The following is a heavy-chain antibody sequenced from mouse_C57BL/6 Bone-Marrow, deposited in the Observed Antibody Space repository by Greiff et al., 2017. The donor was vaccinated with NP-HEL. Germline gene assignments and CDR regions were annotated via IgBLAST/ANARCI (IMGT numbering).Heavy chain of an antibody. CDR2: IPPNSGST. D-gene: IGHD1-1*01. J-gene: IGHJ1*03. Sequence: QVQLQQPGAELVKPGASVKLSCKASGYTFTSYWMHWVKQRPGQGLEWIGMIPPNSGSTNYNEKFKSKVTLTVDKSSSTAYMQLSSMTSEDSAVYYSASSYYWYFDVWGTGTTVTVSS. CDR1: GYTFTSYW. CDR3: ASSYYWYFDV. V-gene: IGHV1-64*01.